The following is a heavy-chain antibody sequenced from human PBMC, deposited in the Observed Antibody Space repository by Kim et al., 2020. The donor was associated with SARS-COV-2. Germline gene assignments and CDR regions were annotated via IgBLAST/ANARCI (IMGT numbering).Heavy chain of an antibody. CDR2: INHSGST. V-gene: IGHV4-34*01. D-gene: IGHD3-10*01. Sequence: SETMSLTCAVYGGSFSGYYWSWIRQPPGKGLEWIGEINHSGSTNYNPSLKSRVTISVDTSKNQFSLKLSSVTAADTAVYYCARRGSGSYWAYYFDYWGQG. CDR1: GGSFSGYY. CDR3: ARRGSGSYWAYYFDY. J-gene: IGHJ4*02.